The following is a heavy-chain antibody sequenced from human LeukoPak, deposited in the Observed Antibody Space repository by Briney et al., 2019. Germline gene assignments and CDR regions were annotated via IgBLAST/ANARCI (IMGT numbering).Heavy chain of an antibody. J-gene: IGHJ4*02. CDR1: GFTFSSYW. D-gene: IGHD2-8*01. CDR2: IREDGSDK. CDR3: AKNGHYLDS. Sequence: GGSLRLSFPASGFTFSSYWMSWVRQAPGKGLEWVADIREDGSDKYYVDSVKGRFTISRDNAKNSLYLQMNSLRAEDTAVYYCAKNGHYLDSWGQGTLVTVSS. V-gene: IGHV3-7*01.